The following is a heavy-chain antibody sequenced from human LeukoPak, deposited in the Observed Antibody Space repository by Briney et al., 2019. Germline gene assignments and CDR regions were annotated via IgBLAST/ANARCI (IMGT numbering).Heavy chain of an antibody. CDR2: ISAYNGNT. CDR3: ARDFPYDSSAYYKGDY. V-gene: IGHV1-18*01. J-gene: IGHJ4*02. Sequence: ASVKVSCKASGYTFTSYGISWVRQAPGQGLEWMGWISAYNGNTNYAQKLQGRVTMTTDTSTSTAYMELRSLRSDDTAVYYCARDFPYDSSAYYKGDYWGQGTLVTVSS. D-gene: IGHD3-22*01. CDR1: GYTFTSYG.